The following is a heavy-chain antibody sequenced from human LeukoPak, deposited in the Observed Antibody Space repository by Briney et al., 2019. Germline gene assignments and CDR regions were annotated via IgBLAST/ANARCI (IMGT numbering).Heavy chain of an antibody. D-gene: IGHD3-10*01. CDR2: ISGSGGST. V-gene: IGHV3-23*01. J-gene: IGHJ4*02. CDR1: GFTFSSYA. CDR3: AKDGDRDFYGSGSYYNCYFDY. Sequence: PGGSLRLSCAASGFTFSSYAMSWVRQAPGKGLEWVSAISGSGGSTYYADSVKGRFTISRDNSKNTLYLQMNSLRAEDTAVYYCAKDGDRDFYGSGSYYNCYFDYWGQGTLVTVSS.